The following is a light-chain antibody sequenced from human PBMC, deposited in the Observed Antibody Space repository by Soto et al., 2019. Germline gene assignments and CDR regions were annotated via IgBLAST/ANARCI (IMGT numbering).Light chain of an antibody. V-gene: IGKV1-5*03. J-gene: IGKJ1*01. Sequence: DIQMTQSPSTLSGSVGDRVTITCRARQTISSWLAWYQQKPGKAPKLLIYKASTLKSGVTSRFSGSGSGTEFTLTISSLQPDDFATYYCQPYNSYPWTLGKGPKV. CDR1: QTISSW. CDR2: KAS. CDR3: QPYNSYPWT.